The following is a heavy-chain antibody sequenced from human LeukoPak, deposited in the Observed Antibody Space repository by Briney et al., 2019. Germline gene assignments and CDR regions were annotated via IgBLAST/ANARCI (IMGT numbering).Heavy chain of an antibody. V-gene: IGHV4-34*01. CDR2: INHSGST. D-gene: IGHD4-17*01. CDR3: ARGPASTVTTVWFDP. Sequence: RTSETLSLTCTVSGGSISGYYWSWIRQPPGKGLEWIGEINHSGSTNYNPSLKSRVTISVDTSKNQFSLKLSSVTAADTAVYYCARGPASTVTTVWFDPWGQGTLVTVSS. J-gene: IGHJ5*02. CDR1: GGSISGYY.